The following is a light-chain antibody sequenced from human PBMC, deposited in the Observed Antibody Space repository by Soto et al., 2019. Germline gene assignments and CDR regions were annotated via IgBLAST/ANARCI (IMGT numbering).Light chain of an antibody. J-gene: IGKJ4*01. V-gene: IGKV3-20*01. CDR1: QSVSSSY. CDR3: QQTYRIPLT. Sequence: EIVMTQSPATLSVSPGERATLSCRASQSVSSSYLAWYQQKPGQAPRLLIYGASSRATGIPDRFSGSGSGTDFTLTISNLHPEDFATYSCQQTYRIPLTFGGGTKVDIK. CDR2: GAS.